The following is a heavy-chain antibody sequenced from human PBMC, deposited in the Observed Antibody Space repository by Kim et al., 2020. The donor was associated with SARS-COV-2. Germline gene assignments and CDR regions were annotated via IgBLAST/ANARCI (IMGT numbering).Heavy chain of an antibody. CDR3: ARDLQAFGDYYYYYGMDV. D-gene: IGHD3-10*01. CDR1: GFTFSSYS. CDR2: ISSSSSYI. J-gene: IGHJ6*02. V-gene: IGHV3-21*01. Sequence: GGSLRLSCAASGFTFSSYSMNWVRQAPGKGLERVSSISSSSSYIYYADSVKGRFTISRDNAKNSLYLQMNSLRAEDTAVYYCARDLQAFGDYYYYYGMDVWGQGTTVTVSS.